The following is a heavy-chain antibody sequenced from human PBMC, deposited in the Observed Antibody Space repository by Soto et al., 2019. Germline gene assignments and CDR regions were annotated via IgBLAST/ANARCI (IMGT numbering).Heavy chain of an antibody. J-gene: IGHJ4*02. Sequence: QVHLVQSGAEVKKPGASVKVSCKGSCYAFTTYGITWVRQAPGQGLEWMGWISAHNGNTNYAQKLQGRVTVTRDTSTSTAYMELRSLRSDDTAVYYCARGRYGDYWGQGALVIVSS. CDR2: ISAHNGNT. CDR1: CYAFTTYG. V-gene: IGHV1-18*01. CDR3: ARGRYGDY. D-gene: IGHD1-1*01.